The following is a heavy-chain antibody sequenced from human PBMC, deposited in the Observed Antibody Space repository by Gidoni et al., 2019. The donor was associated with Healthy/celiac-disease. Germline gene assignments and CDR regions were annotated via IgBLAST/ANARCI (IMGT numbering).Heavy chain of an antibody. V-gene: IGHV3-7*01. CDR3: ARDRNFEYSSSSDAVRLGMDV. Sequence: EVQLVESGGGLVQPGGSLRLSCAASGFTFSSYWMSWVRQAPGKGLEWVANIKQDGSEKYYVDSVKGRFTISRDNAKNSLYLQMNSLRAEDTAVYYCARDRNFEYSSSSDAVRLGMDVWGQGTTVTVSS. J-gene: IGHJ6*02. CDR1: GFTFSSYW. CDR2: IKQDGSEK. D-gene: IGHD6-6*01.